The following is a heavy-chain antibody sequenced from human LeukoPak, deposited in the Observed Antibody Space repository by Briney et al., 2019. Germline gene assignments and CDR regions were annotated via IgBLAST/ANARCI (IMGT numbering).Heavy chain of an antibody. V-gene: IGHV3-23*01. D-gene: IGHD3-16*01. J-gene: IGHJ5*02. CDR1: GFTLSSFA. Sequence: PGGSLRLSCAASGFTLSSFAMSWVHQAPGKGLEWVSAISDSGDATHLADSVKGRFTISRDNSKNTLYLHMNSLRAEDTAVYYCASNPGQGDWFDPWGQGTLVTVSS. CDR2: ISDSGDAT. CDR3: ASNPGQGDWFDP.